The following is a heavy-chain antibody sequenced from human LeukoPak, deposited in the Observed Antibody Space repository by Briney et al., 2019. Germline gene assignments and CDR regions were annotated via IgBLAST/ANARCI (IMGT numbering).Heavy chain of an antibody. V-gene: IGHV3-7*05. Sequence: HPGGSLRLSCAASGFTFGSYWMSWVRQAPGKGLEWVANIKQDGSERYYVDSVKGRFTISRDNAKNSLYLQMNSLRAEDTAVYYCARVVGGSGSYYYYYGMDVWGQGTTVTVSS. CDR2: IKQDGSER. J-gene: IGHJ6*02. CDR3: ARVVGGSGSYYYYYGMDV. D-gene: IGHD3-10*01. CDR1: GFTFGSYW.